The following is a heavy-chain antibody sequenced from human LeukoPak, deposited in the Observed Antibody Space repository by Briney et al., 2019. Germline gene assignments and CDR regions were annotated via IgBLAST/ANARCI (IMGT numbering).Heavy chain of an antibody. CDR3: ARAPFYGDYRSDY. J-gene: IGHJ4*02. D-gene: IGHD4-17*01. CDR2: INHSGST. Sequence: SETLSLTCAVYGGSFSGYYWSWIRQPPGKGLEWIGEINHSGSTNYNPSLKSRVTISVDTSKNQFSLKLSSVTAADTAVYYCARAPFYGDYRSDYWGQGTLVTVSS. V-gene: IGHV4-34*01. CDR1: GGSFSGYY.